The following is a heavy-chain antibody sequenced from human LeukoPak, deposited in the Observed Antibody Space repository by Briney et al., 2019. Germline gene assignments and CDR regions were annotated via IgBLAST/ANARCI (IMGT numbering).Heavy chain of an antibody. V-gene: IGHV3-11*01. CDR1: GFTFSDSY. Sequence: PGGSLRLSCAASGFTFSDSYLSWIRQAPGQGLEWLSYISRINTTIYYADSGKGRFTISRDKDQNSLYLQMNSLRAEDTAVYYCARSFYYDSSGYFYGKEHYFDHWGQGTLVTVSS. D-gene: IGHD3-22*01. CDR3: ARSFYYDSSGYFYGKEHYFDH. J-gene: IGHJ4*02. CDR2: ISRINTTI.